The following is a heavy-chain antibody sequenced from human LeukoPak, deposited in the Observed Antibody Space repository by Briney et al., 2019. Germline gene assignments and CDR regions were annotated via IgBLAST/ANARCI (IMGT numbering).Heavy chain of an antibody. Sequence: GGSLRLSCAASGLTFSSYSMNWVPQAPGKGLEWVSSISSSSSYIYYADPVKGRFTISRDNAKTSLYLQMNCLRAEDTAVYYCAIGDSSGWYVPYYLDYWGQGTLVTVSS. CDR1: GLTFSSYS. J-gene: IGHJ4*02. V-gene: IGHV3-21*01. D-gene: IGHD6-19*01. CDR3: AIGDSSGWYVPYYLDY. CDR2: ISSSSSYI.